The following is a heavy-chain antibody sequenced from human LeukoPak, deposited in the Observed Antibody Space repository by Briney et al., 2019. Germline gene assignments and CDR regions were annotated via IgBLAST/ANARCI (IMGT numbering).Heavy chain of an antibody. D-gene: IGHD2-15*01. V-gene: IGHV4-38-2*01. CDR2: IYQNGST. CDR3: ASRYCSGGSCYLERGDDAFDI. Sequence: SETLSLTCAVYGYSISSGYYWAWIRQPPGKGLEENGCIYQNGSTYYNPSLKSRVTISVDTSKNQFSLKLSSVTAADTAVYYCASRYCSGGSCYLERGDDAFDIWGQGTMVTVSS. J-gene: IGHJ3*02. CDR1: GYSISSGYY.